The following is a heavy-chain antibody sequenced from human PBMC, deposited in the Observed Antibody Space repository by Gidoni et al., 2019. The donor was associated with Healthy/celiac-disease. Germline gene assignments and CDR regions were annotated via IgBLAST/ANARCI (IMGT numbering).Heavy chain of an antibody. D-gene: IGHD6-19*01. CDR3: ASLAVAGPMDV. Sequence: QLQLQESGPGLVKPSETLSLTCTVSGRPISSSSYYWGWIRQPPGKGLEWIGSIYYSGSTYYNPSLKSRVTISVDTSKNQFSLKLSSVTAADTAVYYCASLAVAGPMDVWGKGTTVTVSS. V-gene: IGHV4-39*01. CDR1: GRPISSSSYY. J-gene: IGHJ6*03. CDR2: IYYSGST.